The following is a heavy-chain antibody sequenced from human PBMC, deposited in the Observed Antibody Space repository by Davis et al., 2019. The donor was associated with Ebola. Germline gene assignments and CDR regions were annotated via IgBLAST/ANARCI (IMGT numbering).Heavy chain of an antibody. Sequence: GESLKISCAASGFTFSSYGMHWVRQPPGKGLDWVSTISDSGSSTYYADSVKGRFTISRDNAKNSLYLQMNSLRAEDTAVYYCARDSLWFGELLYQDFDYWGQGTLVTVSS. J-gene: IGHJ4*02. CDR3: ARDSLWFGELLYQDFDY. CDR1: GFTFSSYG. CDR2: ISDSGSST. D-gene: IGHD3-10*01. V-gene: IGHV3-21*01.